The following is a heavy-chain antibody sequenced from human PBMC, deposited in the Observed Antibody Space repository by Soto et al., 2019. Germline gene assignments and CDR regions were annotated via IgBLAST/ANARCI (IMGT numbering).Heavy chain of an antibody. CDR1: GYTFTDYA. J-gene: IGHJ4*02. V-gene: IGHV1-3*01. D-gene: IGHD1-1*01. Sequence: QVQLVQSGAEVKMPGASVKVSCKASGYTFTDYAMHWVRQAPGQRLEWMGWINAGNGNTKYSQKFQGRVTSIRDTSASTAYMELSSLRSEDTAVYYCARGYWDWNDGFDYWGQGTLVTVSS. CDR3: ARGYWDWNDGFDY. CDR2: INAGNGNT.